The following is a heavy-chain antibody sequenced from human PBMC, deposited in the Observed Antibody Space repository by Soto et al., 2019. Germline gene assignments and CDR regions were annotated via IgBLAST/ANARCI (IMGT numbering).Heavy chain of an antibody. J-gene: IGHJ6*02. Sequence: EVQLLESGGGLVQPGGSLRLSCAASGFTFSSYAMSWVRQAPGKGLEWVSAISGSGGSTYYADSVKGRFTISRNNSKNTLYLQMNSLSAEDTAVYYCANIVVVPAAISSRYYGMDVWGQGTTVTVSS. V-gene: IGHV3-23*01. CDR1: GFTFSSYA. D-gene: IGHD2-2*01. CDR2: ISGSGGST. CDR3: ANIVVVPAAISSRYYGMDV.